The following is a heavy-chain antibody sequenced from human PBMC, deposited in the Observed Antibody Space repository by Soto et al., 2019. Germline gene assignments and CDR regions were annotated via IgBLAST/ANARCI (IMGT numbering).Heavy chain of an antibody. CDR3: TTLGPVAGTEGSFDY. J-gene: IGHJ4*02. D-gene: IGHD6-19*01. CDR1: GFTFSGSA. CDR2: IRSKANSYAT. V-gene: IGHV3-73*02. Sequence: EVQLVESGGGLVQPGGSLKLSCAASGFTFSGSAMHWVRQASGKGLEWVGRIRSKANSYATAYAASVKGRFTISRDDSKKTAYLQMNSLKTEDTAVYYCTTLGPVAGTEGSFDYWGQGTLVTVSS.